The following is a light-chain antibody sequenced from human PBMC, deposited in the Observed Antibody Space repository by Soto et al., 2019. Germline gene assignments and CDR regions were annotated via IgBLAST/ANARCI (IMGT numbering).Light chain of an antibody. CDR1: SSDVGRYNY. CDR3: CSYAGGFIFV. Sequence: QSALTQPRSVSGSPGQSVTISCTGTSSDVGRYNYVSWYQQHPGKAPKLIIYDVTKRPSGVPDRFSGSKSGNTASLTISGRQAEDEVDYYCCSYAGGFIFVFGTGTKVTVL. J-gene: IGLJ1*01. CDR2: DVT. V-gene: IGLV2-11*01.